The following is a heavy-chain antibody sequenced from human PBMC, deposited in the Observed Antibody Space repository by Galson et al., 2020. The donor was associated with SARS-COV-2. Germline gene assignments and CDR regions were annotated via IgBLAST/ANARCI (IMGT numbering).Heavy chain of an antibody. Sequence: ASVKVSCKASGYTFTSYAMHWVRQDPGHRLEWMGWINAGNGNTKYSQKFQGRVTITRDTSASTAYMELSSLRSEDTAVYYCARESTITIFGVVSFYYMDVWGKGTTVTVSS. D-gene: IGHD3-3*01. CDR1: GYTFTSYA. V-gene: IGHV1-3*01. CDR2: INAGNGNT. J-gene: IGHJ6*03. CDR3: ARESTITIFGVVSFYYMDV.